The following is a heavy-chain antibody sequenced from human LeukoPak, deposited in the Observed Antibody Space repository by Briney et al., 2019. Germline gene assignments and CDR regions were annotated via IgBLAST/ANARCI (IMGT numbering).Heavy chain of an antibody. CDR2: IKQDGSEK. Sequence: GGSLRLSCAAYGFTFSSYWMSWVRPAPGKGLEWVANIKQDGSEKYYVDSVKGRFTISRDNAKNSLYLQMNSLRAEDTAVYYCAREIVVVVTAHLFDYWGQGTLVAVSS. V-gene: IGHV3-7*01. D-gene: IGHD2-21*02. CDR1: GFTFSSYW. J-gene: IGHJ4*02. CDR3: AREIVVVVTAHLFDY.